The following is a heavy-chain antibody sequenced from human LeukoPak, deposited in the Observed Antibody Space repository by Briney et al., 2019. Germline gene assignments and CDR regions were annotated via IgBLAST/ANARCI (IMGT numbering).Heavy chain of an antibody. V-gene: IGHV3-23*01. CDR3: AKVLDYYDSTDAFDI. Sequence: GGSLRLSCAASGFTFSSYAMSWVRQAPGKGLEWVSTISGSGGSTYYADSVKGRFTISRDNSKNTLYLQMNSLRAEDTAVYYCAKVLDYYDSTDAFDIWGQGTMVTVSS. J-gene: IGHJ3*02. D-gene: IGHD3-22*01. CDR1: GFTFSSYA. CDR2: ISGSGGST.